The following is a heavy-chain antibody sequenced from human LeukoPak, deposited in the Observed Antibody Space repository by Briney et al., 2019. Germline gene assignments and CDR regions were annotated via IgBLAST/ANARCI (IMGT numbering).Heavy chain of an antibody. V-gene: IGHV4-31*03. CDR1: GGSISSGGYY. Sequence: PSQTLSLTCTVSGGSISSGGYYWSWIRQHLGKGLEWIGYIYYSGSTYYNPSLKSRVTTSVDTSKNQFSLKLSSVTAADTAVYYCARVTTRGTRTRGYYFDYWGQGTLVTVSS. D-gene: IGHD1-14*01. CDR2: IYYSGST. CDR3: ARVTTRGTRTRGYYFDY. J-gene: IGHJ4*02.